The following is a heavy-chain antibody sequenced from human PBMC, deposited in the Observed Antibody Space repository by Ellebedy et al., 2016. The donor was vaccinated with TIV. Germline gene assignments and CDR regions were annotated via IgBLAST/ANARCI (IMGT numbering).Heavy chain of an antibody. CDR1: GGTFSNDA. Sequence: AASVKVSCKASGGTFSNDAISWARQAPGQGLEWMGGILPLFGRPKYAQKFQGSVTISADTSTSTAYMELSSLRSEDTAVYYCAREPWDSSLSMDVWGPGTTVTVSS. J-gene: IGHJ6*02. D-gene: IGHD6-19*01. CDR2: ILPLFGRP. V-gene: IGHV1-69*06. CDR3: AREPWDSSLSMDV.